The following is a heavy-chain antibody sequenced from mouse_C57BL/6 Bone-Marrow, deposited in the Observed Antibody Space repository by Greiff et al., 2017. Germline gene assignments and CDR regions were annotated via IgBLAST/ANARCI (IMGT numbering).Heavy chain of an antibody. Sequence: EVQLQQSGPELVKPGASVKISCKASGYTFTDYYMNWVKQSHGKSLEWIGDINPNNGGTSYNQKFKGKATLTVDKSSSTAYMELRSLTSEDSAVYYCGYGTTGLAMDYWGQGTSVTVSS. J-gene: IGHJ4*01. V-gene: IGHV1-26*01. CDR2: INPNNGGT. CDR3: GYGTTGLAMDY. CDR1: GYTFTDYY. D-gene: IGHD1-1*02.